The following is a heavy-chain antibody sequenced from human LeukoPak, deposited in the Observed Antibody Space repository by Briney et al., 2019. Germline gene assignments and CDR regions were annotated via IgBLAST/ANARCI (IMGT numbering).Heavy chain of an antibody. CDR1: GFTFSDYY. Sequence: PGGSLRLSCAASGFTFSDYYMSWIRQAPGKGLEWVSYISSSGSTIYYADSVKGRFTISRDNAKNSLYLQMNSLRAEDTAVYYCARAGDIVLMVDAFDIWGQGTMVTVSS. J-gene: IGHJ3*02. CDR3: ARAGDIVLMVDAFDI. CDR2: ISSSGSTI. D-gene: IGHD2-8*01. V-gene: IGHV3-11*04.